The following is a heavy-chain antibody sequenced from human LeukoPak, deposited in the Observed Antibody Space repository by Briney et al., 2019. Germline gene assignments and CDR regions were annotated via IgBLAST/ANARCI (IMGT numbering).Heavy chain of an antibody. CDR3: ARDGGGWNFDY. CDR1: GLPFDTSY. D-gene: IGHD6-19*01. V-gene: IGHV3-33*01. J-gene: IGHJ4*01. Sequence: GGSLRLSCAASGLPFDTSYMHWVRQGPGKGLEWVAVIWSDGSHINYADSVKGRFTISRDNSKNTLYLQMNSPRADDAAVYYCARDGGGWNFDYWGHGTLVTVSS. CDR2: IWSDGSHI.